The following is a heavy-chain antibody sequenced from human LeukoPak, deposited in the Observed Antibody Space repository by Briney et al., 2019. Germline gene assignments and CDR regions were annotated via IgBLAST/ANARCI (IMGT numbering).Heavy chain of an antibody. CDR2: IYPGDSDT. Sequence: GESLKISCKGSGYSFANYWIGWVRQMPGKGLEWMGIIYPGDSDTRYIPSFQGQVTISADKSISTAYLQWSTPKASDTAMYYCARRGPNAPFDYWGQGTLVTVSS. CDR1: GYSFANYW. V-gene: IGHV5-51*01. D-gene: IGHD2-8*01. CDR3: ARRGPNAPFDY. J-gene: IGHJ4*02.